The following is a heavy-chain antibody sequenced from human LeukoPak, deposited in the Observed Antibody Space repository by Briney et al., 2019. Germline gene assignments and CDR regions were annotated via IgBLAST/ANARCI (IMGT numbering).Heavy chain of an antibody. CDR3: ARDPSTMVRGDAFDI. V-gene: IGHV4-34*01. CDR1: GGSFSGYY. D-gene: IGHD3-10*01. J-gene: IGHJ3*02. CDR2: INHSGST. Sequence: SETLSLTCAVYGGSFSGYYWSWIRQPPGKGLEWIGEINHSGSTNYNPSLKSRVTISVDTSKNQFSLKLSSVTAADTAVYYCARDPSTMVRGDAFDIWGQGTMVTVSS.